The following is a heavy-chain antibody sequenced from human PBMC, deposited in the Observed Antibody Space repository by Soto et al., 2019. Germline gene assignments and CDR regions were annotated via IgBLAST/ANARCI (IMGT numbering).Heavy chain of an antibody. CDR2: IYWDDDK. CDR1: GFSLRSSGVG. D-gene: IGHD3-16*01. CDR3: VHILTGGRFDS. J-gene: IGHJ4*02. V-gene: IGHV2-5*02. Sequence: QITLKESGPSLVKPTETLTLTCTFSGFSLRSSGVGVAWIRQPPGKPLEWLALIYWDDDKYTSPSLKSRLTITKDPSKNPVVLLMTNMDPVDTATYFCVHILTGGRFDSSAKGTLVTVSA.